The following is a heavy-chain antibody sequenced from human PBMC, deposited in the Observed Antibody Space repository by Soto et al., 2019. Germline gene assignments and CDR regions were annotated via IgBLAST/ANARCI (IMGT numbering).Heavy chain of an antibody. V-gene: IGHV4-34*01. J-gene: IGHJ5*01. CDR1: GGSFSGHS. Sequence: SETLSLTCAVYGGSFSGHSWTWIRQSPGKGLEWIGDINHSGRVNYSPSLKSRVTISLDTSKNQFSLTLSAVTAADTAMYYCSTSAYDTNGYYRFDPWGQGTLVTVSS. CDR2: INHSGRV. CDR3: STSAYDTNGYYRFDP. D-gene: IGHD3-22*01.